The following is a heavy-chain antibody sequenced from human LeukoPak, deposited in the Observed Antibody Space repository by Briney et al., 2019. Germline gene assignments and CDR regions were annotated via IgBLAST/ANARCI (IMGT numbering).Heavy chain of an antibody. Sequence: GGSLRLSCAASGFTFSSYGMHWVRQAPGKGLEWVAFIRYDGSNKYYADSVEGRFTISRDNSRNTLYLQMNSLRAEDTAVYYCAKDRSSSPAHWGQGTLVTVSS. D-gene: IGHD6-6*01. J-gene: IGHJ4*02. V-gene: IGHV3-30*02. CDR1: GFTFSSYG. CDR2: IRYDGSNK. CDR3: AKDRSSSPAH.